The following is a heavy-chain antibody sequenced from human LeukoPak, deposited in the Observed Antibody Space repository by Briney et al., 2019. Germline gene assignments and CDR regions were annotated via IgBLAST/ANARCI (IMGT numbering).Heavy chain of an antibody. D-gene: IGHD2-2*01. V-gene: IGHV1-2*06. CDR3: ARNSGGIVVVPTAAPDY. J-gene: IGHJ4*02. CDR2: INPNSGGT. CDR1: GYTFTSYD. Sequence: ASVKVSCKASGYTFTSYDINWVRQATGQGLEWMGRINPNSGGTNYAQKFQGRVTMTRDTSISTAYMELSRLRSDDTAVYYCARNSGGIVVVPTAAPDYWGQGTLVTVSS.